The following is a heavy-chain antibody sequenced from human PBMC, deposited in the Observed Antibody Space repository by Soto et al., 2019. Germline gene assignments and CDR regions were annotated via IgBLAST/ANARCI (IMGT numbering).Heavy chain of an antibody. Sequence: QITLKESGPTLVKPTQTLTLTCTVSGFSLSTTGVGXXXXXXXXXXXLDYLAIIFWDDDKYYSPPLKSRITXTKDXSXNQVXLXLXXVAPVXTXTYYCAYRRLQGATYFDLWGRGTLVTVSS. CDR1: GFSLSTTGVG. CDR2: IFWDDDK. J-gene: IGHJ2*01. D-gene: IGHD3-16*01. CDR3: AYRRLQGATYFDL. V-gene: IGHV2-5*02.